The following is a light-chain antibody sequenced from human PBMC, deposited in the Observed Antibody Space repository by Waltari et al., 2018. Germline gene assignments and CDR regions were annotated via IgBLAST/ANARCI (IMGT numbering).Light chain of an antibody. CDR2: VAS. Sequence: EIVMTQSPATLSWSPGERATLSCRASQRISSNLAWYQQKPGQAPRLLIYVASTRATGIPARFSGSGSGTEFTLTISSLQPEDFAIYYCQQYNNWPFAFGQGTKLEVK. J-gene: IGKJ2*01. V-gene: IGKV3-15*01. CDR1: QRISSN. CDR3: QQYNNWPFA.